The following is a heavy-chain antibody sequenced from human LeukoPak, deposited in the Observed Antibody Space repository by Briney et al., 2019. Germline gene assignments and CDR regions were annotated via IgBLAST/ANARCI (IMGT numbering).Heavy chain of an antibody. CDR1: GGSISSGGYY. CDR3: ARRPIAARRYAFDI. D-gene: IGHD6-6*01. J-gene: IGHJ3*02. CDR2: IYYSGST. Sequence: SQTLSLTCTVSGGSISSGGYYWSWIRQHPGKGLEWIGYIYYSGSTYYNPSLKSRVTISVDTSKNQFSLKLSSVTAADTAVYYCARRPIAARRYAFDIWGQGTMVTVSS. V-gene: IGHV4-30-4*08.